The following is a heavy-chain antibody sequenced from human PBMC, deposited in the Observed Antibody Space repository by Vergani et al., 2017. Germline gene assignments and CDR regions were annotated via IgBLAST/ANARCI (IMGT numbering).Heavy chain of an antibody. D-gene: IGHD1-26*01. J-gene: IGHJ3*02. V-gene: IGHV5-51*01. Sequence: EVQLVQSGAEVKKPGESLKISCKGSGYSFTSYWIGWVRQMPGKGLEWMGIIYPGDSDTRYSPSFQGQVTSSADKAISTAYLQWSSLKASDTAMYYCARQMEGYSGSYDAFDIWGQGTMVTVSS. CDR2: IYPGDSDT. CDR3: ARQMEGYSGSYDAFDI. CDR1: GYSFTSYW.